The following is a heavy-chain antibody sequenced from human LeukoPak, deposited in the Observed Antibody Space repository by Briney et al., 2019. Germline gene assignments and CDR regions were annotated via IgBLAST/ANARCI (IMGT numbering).Heavy chain of an antibody. Sequence: GGSLRLSCEASEFTFSSYWMSWVRQAPGKGLEWVANIKQDGTDKYYVESVKGRFTISRDNAKNSLYLQMNSLRAEDTAVYYCAKGPLYSSPGWVGYWGQGTLVTVSS. J-gene: IGHJ4*02. CDR1: EFTFSSYW. V-gene: IGHV3-7*03. CDR2: IKQDGTDK. D-gene: IGHD3-16*02. CDR3: AKGPLYSSPGWVGY.